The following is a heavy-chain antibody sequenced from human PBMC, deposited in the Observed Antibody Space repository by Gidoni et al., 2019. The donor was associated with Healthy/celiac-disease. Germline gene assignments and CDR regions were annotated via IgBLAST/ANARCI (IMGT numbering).Heavy chain of an antibody. CDR3: ASSSIAVARGGAPDY. Sequence: QVQLVQSGAEVKTPGASVKVSCKASGYTFTGYYMPWVRQAPGQGLEWMGWINPNSGGTNYAQKFQGRVTMTRDTSISTAYMELSRLRSDDTAVYYCASSSIAVARGGAPDYWGQGTLVTVSS. D-gene: IGHD6-19*01. V-gene: IGHV1-2*02. CDR1: GYTFTGYY. J-gene: IGHJ4*02. CDR2: INPNSGGT.